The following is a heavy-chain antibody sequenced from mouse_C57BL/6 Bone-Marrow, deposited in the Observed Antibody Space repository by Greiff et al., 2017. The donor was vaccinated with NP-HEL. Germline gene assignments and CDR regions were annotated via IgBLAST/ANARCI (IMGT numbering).Heavy chain of an antibody. CDR2: IRSKSSNYAT. CDR1: GFTFNTYA. V-gene: IGHV10-3*01. CDR3: VGVSNYRRWFAY. J-gene: IGHJ3*01. D-gene: IGHD2-5*01. Sequence: VQLKESGGGLVQPKGSLKLSCAASGFTFNTYAMHWVRQAPGKGLEWVARIRSKSSNYATYYADSVKDRFTISRDDSQSMLYLQMNNLKTEDTAMYYCVGVSNYRRWFAYWGQGTLVTVSA.